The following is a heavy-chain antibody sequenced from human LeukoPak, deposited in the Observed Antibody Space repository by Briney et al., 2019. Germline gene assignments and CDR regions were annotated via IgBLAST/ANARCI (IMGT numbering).Heavy chain of an antibody. CDR2: IIPILGTA. Sequence: GASVKVSCKASGGTFSSYAISWVRQAPGQGLEWMGGIIPILGTANYAQKFQGRVTITADESTSTAYMELSSLRSEDTAVYYCARDGTGSSDAFDIWGQGTMVTASS. D-gene: IGHD3/OR15-3a*01. J-gene: IGHJ3*02. CDR3: ARDGTGSSDAFDI. V-gene: IGHV1-69*13. CDR1: GGTFSSYA.